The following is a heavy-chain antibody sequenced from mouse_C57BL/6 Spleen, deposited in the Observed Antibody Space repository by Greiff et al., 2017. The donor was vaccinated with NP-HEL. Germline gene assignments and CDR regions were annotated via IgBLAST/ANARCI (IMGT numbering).Heavy chain of an antibody. CDR3: ARENWDSYYAMDY. Sequence: EVHLVESGGGLVKPGGSLKLSCAASGFTFSSYAMSWVRQTPEKRLEWVATISDGGSYTYYPDNVKGRFTISRDNAKNNLYLQMSDLKSEDTAMYYCARENWDSYYAMDYWGQGTSVTVSS. CDR1: GFTFSSYA. CDR2: ISDGGSYT. D-gene: IGHD4-1*01. J-gene: IGHJ4*01. V-gene: IGHV5-4*01.